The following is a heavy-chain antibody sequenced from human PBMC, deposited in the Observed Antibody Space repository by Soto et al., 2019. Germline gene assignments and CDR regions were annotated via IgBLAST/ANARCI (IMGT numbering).Heavy chain of an antibody. V-gene: IGHV4-30-2*01. CDR2: IYHSGST. CDR1: GGSISSGGYS. Sequence: SETLSLTCAVSGGSISSGGYSWSWIRQPPGKGLEWIGYIYHSGSTYYNPSLKSRVTISVDRSKNQFSLKLSSVTAADTAVYYCDSRGHGDWLHPWGPGTMLTVSS. J-gene: IGHJ5*02. CDR3: DSRGHGDWLHP.